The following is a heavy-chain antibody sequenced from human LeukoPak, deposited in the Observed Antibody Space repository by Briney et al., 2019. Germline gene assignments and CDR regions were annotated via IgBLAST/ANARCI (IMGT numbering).Heavy chain of an antibody. CDR2: ISGSGGST. D-gene: IGHD6-19*01. J-gene: IGHJ4*02. CDR3: AKHRGSSGWYESFDY. V-gene: IGHV3-23*01. Sequence: GGSLRLSCAASGSSFSTYDMNWVRQAPGKGLEWVSAISGSGGSTYYADSVKGRFTISRDNSKNTLYLQMNSLRAEDTAVYYCAKHRGSSGWYESFDYWGQGTLVTVSS. CDR1: GSSFSTYD.